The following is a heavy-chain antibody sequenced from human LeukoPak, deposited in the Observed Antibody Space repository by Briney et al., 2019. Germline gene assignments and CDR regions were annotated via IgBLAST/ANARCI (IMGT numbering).Heavy chain of an antibody. J-gene: IGHJ6*03. V-gene: IGHV3-20*04. Sequence: GGSLRLSCAASGFTFDNYGMSWVRQAPGKGLEWVSGINWNGGSTGYPDSVKGRFTISRDNAKNSLYLQMNSLRAEDTALYYCAREARIMITFGGVIDNYYYYYYMDVWGKGTTVTVSS. CDR3: AREARIMITFGGVIDNYYYYYYMDV. D-gene: IGHD3-16*02. CDR1: GFTFDNYG. CDR2: INWNGGST.